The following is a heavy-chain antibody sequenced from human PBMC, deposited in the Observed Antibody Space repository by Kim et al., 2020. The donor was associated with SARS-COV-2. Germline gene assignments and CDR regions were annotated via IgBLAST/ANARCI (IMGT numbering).Heavy chain of an antibody. CDR1: GFTFDDYT. D-gene: IGHD3-10*01. Sequence: GSLRLSCAASGFTFDDYTVHWVRQAPGKGLEWVSLISWDGRDTYYIESVKGRFTISRDNSKNSLYLQMNRLRTEDTAFYYCAKHNLGDAFDIWGQGTLVTVSS. CDR2: ISWDGRDT. J-gene: IGHJ3*02. CDR3: AKHNLGDAFDI. V-gene: IGHV3-43*01.